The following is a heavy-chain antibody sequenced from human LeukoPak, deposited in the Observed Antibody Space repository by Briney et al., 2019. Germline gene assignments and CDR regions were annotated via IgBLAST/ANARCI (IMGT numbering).Heavy chain of an antibody. CDR3: AKPGSRFLEWLHQHYFDY. Sequence: PSETLSLTCTVSGGSISSSNYYWGWIRQPPGKGLEWIGSIYYSGSTYYSPSLKSRVTISVDTSKNQFSLKLSSVTAADTAVYYCAKPGSRFLEWLHQHYFDYWGQGTLVTVSS. J-gene: IGHJ4*02. CDR1: GGSISSSNYY. D-gene: IGHD3-3*01. V-gene: IGHV4-39*07. CDR2: IYYSGST.